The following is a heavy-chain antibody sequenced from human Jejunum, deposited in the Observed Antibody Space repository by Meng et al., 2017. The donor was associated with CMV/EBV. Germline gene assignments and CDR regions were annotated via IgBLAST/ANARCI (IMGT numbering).Heavy chain of an antibody. Sequence: EGQLVGAGGGLVQLGGPLRXSWAASGFIFSDHHMDWFRQAPGKGLEWSARSRDKARGFTTEYAASVKGRFTISRDDSKTTLYLQMNSLKTEDTAVYYCTSDENSSPMDFGWGQGTLVTVSS. J-gene: IGHJ4*02. CDR3: TSDENSSPMDFG. CDR2: SRDKARGFTT. CDR1: GFIFSDHH. D-gene: IGHD2/OR15-2a*01. V-gene: IGHV3-72*01.